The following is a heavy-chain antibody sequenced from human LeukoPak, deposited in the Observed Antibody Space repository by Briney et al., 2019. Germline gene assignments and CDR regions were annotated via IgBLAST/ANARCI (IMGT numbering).Heavy chain of an antibody. CDR3: ARAAGLYYDFWSGYAH. D-gene: IGHD3-3*01. Sequence: ASVKVSCKASGYTVTCYYMHWVRQAPGQGREGMGRINPNSGGTNYAQKFQGRVTMTRDTSISTAYMELSRLRSDDTAVYYCARAAGLYYDFWSGYAHWGQGTLVTVSS. CDR2: INPNSGGT. V-gene: IGHV1-2*06. CDR1: GYTVTCYY. J-gene: IGHJ4*02.